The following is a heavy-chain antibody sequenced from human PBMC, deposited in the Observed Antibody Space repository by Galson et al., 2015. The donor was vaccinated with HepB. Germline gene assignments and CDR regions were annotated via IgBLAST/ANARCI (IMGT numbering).Heavy chain of an antibody. J-gene: IGHJ4*02. CDR2: IRSKAYGGTT. CDR3: TRGGGSWGSSWYDY. D-gene: IGHD6-13*01. Sequence: SLRLSCAASGFTFGDYAMSWVRQAPGKGLEWVGFIRSKAYGGTTEYAASVKGRFTISRDDSKSIAYLQMYSLKTEDTAVYYCTRGGGSWGSSWYDYWGQGTLVTVSS. CDR1: GFTFGDYA. V-gene: IGHV3-49*04.